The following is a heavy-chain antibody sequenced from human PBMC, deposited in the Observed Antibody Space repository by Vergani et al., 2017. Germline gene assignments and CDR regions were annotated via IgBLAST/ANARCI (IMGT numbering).Heavy chain of an antibody. J-gene: IGHJ4*02. CDR3: TRHVPCGGGACLHFDH. V-gene: IGHV5-51*01. Sequence: EVMLVQSGAEVKKPGESLKISCKYSESSFISNEIAWVRQMSGKGLQWMGNINPIDSKIAYSPSFQGQAIMSLDKSITTAYLQWRSLKASDTAIYYCTRHVPCGGGACLHFDHLGQGTQGTGFS. CDR2: INPIDSKI. CDR1: ESSFISNE. D-gene: IGHD2-15*01.